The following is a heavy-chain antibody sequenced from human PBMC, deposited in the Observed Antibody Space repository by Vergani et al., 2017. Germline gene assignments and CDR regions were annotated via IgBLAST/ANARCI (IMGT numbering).Heavy chain of an antibody. CDR2: IHHSGDT. CDR3: ARHRGSGVFFPSSYFYGMDV. J-gene: IGHJ6*02. V-gene: IGHV4-38-2*01. CDR1: DSSIMTKPY. Sequence: QVQLQESGPGLVKPSETLTLTCDVSDSSIMTKPYWGWFRQSTGKGLEWIGCIHHSGDTHYNSYLKSRVSISVVSSSKFSLSLTSVTAADTAIYYCARHRGSGVFFPSSYFYGMDVWGHGTTVTVSS. D-gene: IGHD3-10*01.